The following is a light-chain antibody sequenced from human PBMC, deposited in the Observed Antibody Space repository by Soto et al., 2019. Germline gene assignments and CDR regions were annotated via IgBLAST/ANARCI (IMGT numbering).Light chain of an antibody. Sequence: EIVLTQSPGTLSLSPGERATLSCRASQSVSSSYLAWYQQKPGQAPRLLIYGASSRATGIPDRFSGRGSGTDFTLTISSLEPEDFAVYYCQQCAGYTSLSCGGGIKLKIK. J-gene: IGKJ4*01. CDR3: QQCAGYTSLS. V-gene: IGKV3-20*01. CDR2: GAS. CDR1: QSVSSSY.